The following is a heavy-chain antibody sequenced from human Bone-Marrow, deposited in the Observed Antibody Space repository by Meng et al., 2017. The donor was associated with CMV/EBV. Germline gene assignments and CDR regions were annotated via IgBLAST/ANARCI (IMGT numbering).Heavy chain of an antibody. Sequence: GSLRLSCAVYGGSFSGYYWSWIRQPPGKGLEWIGEINHSGSTNYNPSLKSRVTISVDTSKNQFSLKLSSVTAADTAVYYCARGGGVPAAIPRGSYWYFDLWGRGILVTFSS. V-gene: IGHV4-34*01. CDR2: INHSGST. CDR1: GGSFSGYY. CDR3: ARGGGVPAAIPRGSYWYFDL. J-gene: IGHJ2*01. D-gene: IGHD2-2*02.